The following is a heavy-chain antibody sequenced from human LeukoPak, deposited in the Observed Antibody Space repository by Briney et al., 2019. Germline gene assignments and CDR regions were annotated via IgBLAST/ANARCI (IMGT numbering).Heavy chain of an antibody. D-gene: IGHD6-13*01. CDR3: AKDPVEQQLVRDFDY. Sequence: PGGSLRLSCAAYGFTFSSYAMSWVRQAPGKGLGWVSAVTGSGGSTYYADSVKGRFTISRDNSKNTLYLQMSSLRAEDTAVYYCAKDPVEQQLVRDFDYWGQGTLVTVSS. V-gene: IGHV3-23*01. CDR1: GFTFSSYA. CDR2: VTGSGGST. J-gene: IGHJ4*02.